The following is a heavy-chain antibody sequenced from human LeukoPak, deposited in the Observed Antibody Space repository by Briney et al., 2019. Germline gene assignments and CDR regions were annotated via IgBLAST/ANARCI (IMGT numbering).Heavy chain of an antibody. Sequence: SETLSLTCTVSGGSISSSSYYWGWIRQPPGKGLEWIGYIYYSGSTNYNPSLKSRVTISVDTSKNQFSLKLSSVTAADTAVYYCARSRYGGILDYWGQGTLVTVSS. D-gene: IGHD5-24*01. CDR1: GGSISSSSYY. CDR2: IYYSGST. CDR3: ARSRYGGILDY. J-gene: IGHJ4*02. V-gene: IGHV4-61*05.